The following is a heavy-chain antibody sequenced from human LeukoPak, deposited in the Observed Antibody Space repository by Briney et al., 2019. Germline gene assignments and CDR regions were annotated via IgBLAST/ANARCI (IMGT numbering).Heavy chain of an antibody. CDR1: GGSISSGSYY. CDR2: IYTSGST. Sequence: SQTLSLTCTVSGGSISSGSYYWSWIRQPAGKGLEWIGRIYTSGSTNYNPSLKSRVTMSVDTSKNQFSLKLSSVTAADTAVYYCARDPPLPYYYGMDVWGQGTTVTVSS. D-gene: IGHD2-15*01. CDR3: ARDPPLPYYYGMDV. J-gene: IGHJ6*02. V-gene: IGHV4-61*02.